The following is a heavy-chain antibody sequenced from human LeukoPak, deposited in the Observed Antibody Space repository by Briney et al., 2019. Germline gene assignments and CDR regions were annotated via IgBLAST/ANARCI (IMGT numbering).Heavy chain of an antibody. Sequence: SETLSLTCAVYGGSFSGYYWSWIRQHPGKGLEWIGYIYYSGSTYYNPSLKSRVTISVDTSKNQFSLKLSSVTAADTAVYYCARDRGLGYYYDSSAYAFDIWGQGTMVTVSS. CDR1: GGSFSGYY. J-gene: IGHJ3*02. D-gene: IGHD3-22*01. CDR3: ARDRGLGYYYDSSAYAFDI. V-gene: IGHV4-31*11. CDR2: IYYSGST.